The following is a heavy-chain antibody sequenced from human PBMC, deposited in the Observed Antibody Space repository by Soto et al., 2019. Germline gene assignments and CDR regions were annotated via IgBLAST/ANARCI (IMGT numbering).Heavy chain of an antibody. J-gene: IGHJ6*02. CDR3: ARQGRYYDFWSGYYGREYYYYDMDV. CDR2: IYYSGST. V-gene: IGHV4-39*01. CDR1: GGSISSSSYY. D-gene: IGHD3-3*01. Sequence: SETLSLTCTVSGGSISSSSYYWGWIRQPPGKGLEWIGSIYYSGSTYYNPSLKSRVTISVDTSKNQFSLKLSSVTAADTAVYYCARQGRYYDFWSGYYGREYYYYDMDVWGQGTTVTVSS.